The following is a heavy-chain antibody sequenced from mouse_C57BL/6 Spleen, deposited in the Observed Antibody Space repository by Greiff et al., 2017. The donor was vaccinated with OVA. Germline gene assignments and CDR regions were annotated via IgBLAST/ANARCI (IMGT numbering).Heavy chain of an antibody. J-gene: IGHJ4*01. V-gene: IGHV2-2*01. CDR2: IWSGGST. CDR3: ARKEVTTGGYAMDY. CDR1: GFSLTSYG. Sequence: VKLQQSGPGLVQPSQSLSITCTVSGFSLTSYGVHWVRQSPGKGLEWLGVIWSGGSTDYNAAFISRLSISKDNSKSQVFFKMNSLQADDTAIYYCARKEVTTGGYAMDYWGQGTSVTVSS. D-gene: IGHD2-2*01.